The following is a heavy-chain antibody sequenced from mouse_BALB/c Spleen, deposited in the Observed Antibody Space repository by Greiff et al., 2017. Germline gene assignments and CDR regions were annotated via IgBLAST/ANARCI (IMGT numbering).Heavy chain of an antibody. CDR2: IRNKADGTTK. J-gene: IGHJ4*01. CDR1: GFTFTDYY. D-gene: IGHD1-1*01. V-gene: IGHV7-3*02. Sequence: DVKLVESGGGLVQPGGSLRLSCATSGFTFTDYYMSWVRQTPGKALEWLGFIRNKADGTTKKYSASVKGRLTISRDTSQSILDLQMNTLRAEDSATSDCARDSPYYGSSEYAMDDWGQGTSVTVSS. CDR3: ARDSPYYGSSEYAMDD.